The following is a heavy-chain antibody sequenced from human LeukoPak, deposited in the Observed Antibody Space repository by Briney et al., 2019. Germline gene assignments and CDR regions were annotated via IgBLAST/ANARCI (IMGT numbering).Heavy chain of an antibody. J-gene: IGHJ4*02. D-gene: IGHD1-26*01. Sequence: GGSLRLSCAASGFTFSSYWMHWVRQAPGKGLVWVSRIYSDGISTIYADSVKGRFTISRDNAKNTLYLQMNSLKAEDTAIYYCAREGGSYSNYFDYWGQGTLVTVSS. CDR2: IYSDGIST. CDR1: GFTFSSYW. CDR3: AREGGSYSNYFDY. V-gene: IGHV3-74*01.